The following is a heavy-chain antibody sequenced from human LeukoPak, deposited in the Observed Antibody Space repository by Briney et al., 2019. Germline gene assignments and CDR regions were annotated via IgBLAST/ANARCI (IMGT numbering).Heavy chain of an antibody. V-gene: IGHV3-7*01. Sequence: GGSLRLSCAASGFTFSSYWMSWVRQAPGKGLEWVANIKQDGSEKYYVDSVKGRFTISRDNAKNSLYLQMNSLRAEDTAVYHCARDGAYCGGDCYTAPYYWGQGTLVTVSS. CDR1: GFTFSSYW. D-gene: IGHD2-21*02. J-gene: IGHJ4*02. CDR2: IKQDGSEK. CDR3: ARDGAYCGGDCYTAPYY.